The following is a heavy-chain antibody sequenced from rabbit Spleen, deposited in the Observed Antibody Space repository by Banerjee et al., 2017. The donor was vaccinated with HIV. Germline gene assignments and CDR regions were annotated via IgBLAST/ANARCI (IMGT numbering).Heavy chain of an antibody. V-gene: IGHV1S40*01. Sequence: QSLQEFSGESVKPSAFLTLTCIASADYFSGYTDMCWRLQTPGKGLEWITCIETGSSGFTYFANWAKGRFTLSKTSSTTVTLQMTSLTAADTATYFCARDTGTSFSTYGMDLWGPGTLVTVS. CDR2: IETGSSGFT. CDR3: ARDTGTSFSTYGMDL. D-gene: IGHD7-1*01. CDR1: ADYFSGYTD. J-gene: IGHJ6*01.